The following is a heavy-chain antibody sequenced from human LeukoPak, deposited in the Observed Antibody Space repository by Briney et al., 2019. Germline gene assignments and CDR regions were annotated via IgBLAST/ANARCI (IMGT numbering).Heavy chain of an antibody. D-gene: IGHD1-1*01. V-gene: IGHV3-23*01. J-gene: IGHJ4*02. Sequence: PGGSLRLSCVASGFTFSSYAVSWFRQAPGKGLEWVSTVGRSGADTYYADSVRGRFTISKDSSKNTLQMNSLSAEDTAIYYCVKHSGGVYGNSDYLGQGSLVTVSS. CDR3: VKHSGGVYGNSDY. CDR1: GFTFSSYA. CDR2: VGRSGADT.